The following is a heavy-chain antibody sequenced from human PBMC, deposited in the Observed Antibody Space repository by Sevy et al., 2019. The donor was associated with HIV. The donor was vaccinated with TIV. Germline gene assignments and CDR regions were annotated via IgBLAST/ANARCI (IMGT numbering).Heavy chain of an antibody. V-gene: IGHV3-74*01. J-gene: IGHJ5*02. Sequence: GGSLRLSCAASXXXFTXHWMHWVRXAPGRXLVXXXXINXXGGSTSYADSVKGRFTISRDNAKNXLFLQMNSLRVEDTAVFYCARGXPHSXGXFXVXDXWGQGALVTVSS. CDR2: INXXGGST. D-gene: IGHD4-4*01. CDR1: XXXFTXHW. CDR3: ARGXPHSXGXFXVXDX.